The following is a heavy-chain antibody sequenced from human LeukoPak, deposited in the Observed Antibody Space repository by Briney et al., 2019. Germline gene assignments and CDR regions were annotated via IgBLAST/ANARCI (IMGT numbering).Heavy chain of an antibody. D-gene: IGHD1-26*01. V-gene: IGHV3-23*01. CDR1: GFTFSSYA. J-gene: IGHJ1*01. CDR2: ISGSGGST. Sequence: PGGSLRLSCAASGFTFSSYAMSWVRQAPGKGLEWVSAISGSGGSTYYADSVKGRFTISRDNSKNTLYLQMNSLRAEDTAVYYCAREREKSKRGELLNEYFQHWGQGTLVTVSS. CDR3: AREREKSKRGELLNEYFQH.